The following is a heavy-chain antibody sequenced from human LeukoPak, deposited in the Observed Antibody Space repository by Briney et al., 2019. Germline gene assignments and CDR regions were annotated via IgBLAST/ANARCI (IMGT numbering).Heavy chain of an antibody. J-gene: IGHJ4*02. CDR1: GASISNYH. CDR3: ARHDYGRNSPRAYFDH. D-gene: IGHD4-23*01. Sequence: PWETLSLTCTVSGASISNYHWSWIRQPPGKGLEWIGYIYYSGSPNYNPSLKSRVTMSVDMSKNQFSLKLTSVTAADTAVDYCARHDYGRNSPRAYFDHWGQGTLVTVSS. CDR2: IYYSGSP. V-gene: IGHV4-59*01.